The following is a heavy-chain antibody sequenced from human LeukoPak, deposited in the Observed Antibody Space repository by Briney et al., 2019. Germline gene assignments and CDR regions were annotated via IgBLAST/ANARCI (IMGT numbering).Heavy chain of an antibody. Sequence: SETLSLTCTVSGGSISSYYWSWIRQPPGKGLEWIGYIYYSGSTNYNPSLKSRVTISVDTSKNRFSLKLSSVTAADTAVYYCAREYGSGSYYDWFDPWGQGTLVTVSS. CDR3: AREYGSGSYYDWFDP. J-gene: IGHJ5*02. CDR2: IYYSGST. D-gene: IGHD3-10*01. V-gene: IGHV4-59*01. CDR1: GGSISSYY.